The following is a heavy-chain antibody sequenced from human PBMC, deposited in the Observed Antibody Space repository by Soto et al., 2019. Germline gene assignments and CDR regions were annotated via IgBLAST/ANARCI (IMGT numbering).Heavy chain of an antibody. J-gene: IGHJ4*02. Sequence: QVQLQESGPGLVKPSGTLSLTCVVSSGSITSSNWWGWVRQPPGKGLEWIGEIYHSGSINYNPSLMSRVTISVDKSNNHFSLKLSSVTAADTAVYYCARGKALGAVAGTYYDYWGQGTLVTVSS. CDR2: IYHSGSI. D-gene: IGHD6-19*01. CDR3: ARGKALGAVAGTYYDY. V-gene: IGHV4-4*02. CDR1: SGSITSSNW.